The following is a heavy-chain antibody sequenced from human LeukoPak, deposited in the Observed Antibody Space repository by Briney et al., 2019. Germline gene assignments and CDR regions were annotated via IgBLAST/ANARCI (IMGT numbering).Heavy chain of an antibody. Sequence: SETLSLTCTVSVGSISSSAYHWGWIRQPPGKGLEWIGSIHIGGSTYYNPSFKSRVTISVDTSKNQFSLKLSSVTAADTAVYYCARELRYSGYDYVFLGFDPWGEGTLVTVSS. V-gene: IGHV4-39*07. J-gene: IGHJ5*02. D-gene: IGHD5-12*01. CDR3: ARELRYSGYDYVFLGFDP. CDR2: IHIGGST. CDR1: VGSISSSAYH.